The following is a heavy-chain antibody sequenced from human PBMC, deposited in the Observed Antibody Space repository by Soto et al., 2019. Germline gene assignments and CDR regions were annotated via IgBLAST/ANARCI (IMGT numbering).Heavy chain of an antibody. CDR1: GFTFGTYT. V-gene: IGHV3-64D*06. CDR2: ISSHGGRT. J-gene: IGHJ4*02. Sequence: GSLRLSCSASGFTFGTYTMHWVRQAPGRGPECVSTISSHGGRTFYADFVKGRFTMSSDNSKNTLYLQMSSLRLEDTAVYYCVKARATGPKSDFDYWGQGTLVTVS. D-gene: IGHD7-27*01. CDR3: VKARATGPKSDFDY.